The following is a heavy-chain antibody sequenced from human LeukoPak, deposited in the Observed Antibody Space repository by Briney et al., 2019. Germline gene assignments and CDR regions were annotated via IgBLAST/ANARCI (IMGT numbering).Heavy chain of an antibody. D-gene: IGHD3-22*01. CDR1: GYTFTGYY. Sequence: ASVKVSCKASGYTFTGYYIHWVRQAPGQGLEWMGWINPNNGATNYAQKFQGRVTVTRDTPISTAYMELSRLRSDDTAVYYCARDLGTMTKNAFDIWGQGTMVTVSP. V-gene: IGHV1-2*02. J-gene: IGHJ3*02. CDR3: ARDLGTMTKNAFDI. CDR2: INPNNGAT.